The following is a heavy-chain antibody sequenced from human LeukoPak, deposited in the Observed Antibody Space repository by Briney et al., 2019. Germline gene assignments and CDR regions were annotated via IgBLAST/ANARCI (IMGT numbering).Heavy chain of an antibody. CDR1: GFTFDDYA. D-gene: IGHD4/OR15-4a*01. CDR3: AKDIYPNYGGGPFDY. J-gene: IGHJ4*02. CDR2: ISWNSGSI. Sequence: GRSLRLSCAASGFTFDDYAMHWVRQAPGKGLEWVSGISWNSGSIGYADSVKGRFTISRDNAKNSLYLQMNSLRAEDMALYYCAKDIYPNYGGGPFDYWGQGTLVTVSS. V-gene: IGHV3-9*03.